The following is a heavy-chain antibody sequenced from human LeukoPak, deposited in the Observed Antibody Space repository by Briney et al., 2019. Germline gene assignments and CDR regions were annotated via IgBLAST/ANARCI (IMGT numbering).Heavy chain of an antibody. V-gene: IGHV3-23*01. J-gene: IGHJ4*02. CDR3: AKGDLPQVPRSIDY. D-gene: IGHD1-26*01. CDR1: GFTFSSYT. CDR2: ISGSGGST. Sequence: PGGSLRLSCAASGFTFSSYTMSWVRQAPGKGLEWVSAISGSGGSTYYADSVKGRFTISRDNSKNTLYLQMNSLRAEDTAVYYCAKGDLPQVPRSIDYWGQGTLVTVSS.